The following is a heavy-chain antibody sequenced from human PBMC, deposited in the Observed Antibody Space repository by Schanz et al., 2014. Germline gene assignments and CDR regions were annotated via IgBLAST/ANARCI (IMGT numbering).Heavy chain of an antibody. D-gene: IGHD3-22*01. CDR2: ISSSSSYI. J-gene: IGHJ4*02. V-gene: IGHV3-21*04. CDR1: GFTVRTFA. CDR3: AKDGRLPYYGTGSDFDY. Sequence: EVQLVESGGGLVQPGGSLRLSCAASGFTVRTFAMDWVRQAPGKGLEWVSSISSSSSYISYADSVKGRFTISRDNLKNTVYLQMNSLRAGDTAVYYCAKDGRLPYYGTGSDFDYWGQGTLVAVSS.